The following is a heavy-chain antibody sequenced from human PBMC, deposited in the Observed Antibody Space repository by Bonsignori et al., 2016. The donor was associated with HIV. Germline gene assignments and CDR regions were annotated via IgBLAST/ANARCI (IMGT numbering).Heavy chain of an antibody. Sequence: WIRQPPGKGLEWIGSIYYSGSTYYNPSLKSRVTISVDMSKNQFSLKLSSVTAADTAVYYCARASYCGGDCYRFFDYWGQGTLVTVSS. J-gene: IGHJ4*02. D-gene: IGHD2-21*01. CDR3: ARASYCGGDCYRFFDY. V-gene: IGHV4-39*07. CDR2: IYYSGST.